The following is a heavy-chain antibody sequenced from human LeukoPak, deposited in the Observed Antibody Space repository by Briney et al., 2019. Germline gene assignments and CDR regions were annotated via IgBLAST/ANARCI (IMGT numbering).Heavy chain of an antibody. V-gene: IGHV1-18*04. CDR3: ARDIGYCSGGSCYSGFDY. D-gene: IGHD2-15*01. Sequence: ASVKVSCKASGYTFTSYGISWVRQAPGQGLEWMGWISAYNGNTNYAQKLQGRVTMTTDTSTSTAYMELRSLRFDDTAVYYCARDIGYCSGGSCYSGFDYWGQGTLVTVSS. J-gene: IGHJ4*02. CDR2: ISAYNGNT. CDR1: GYTFTSYG.